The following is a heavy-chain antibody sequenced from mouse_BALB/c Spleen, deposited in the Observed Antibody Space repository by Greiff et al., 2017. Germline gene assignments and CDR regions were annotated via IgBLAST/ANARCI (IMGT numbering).Heavy chain of an antibody. D-gene: IGHD2-14*01. CDR1: GYSITSDYA. V-gene: IGHV3-2*02. CDR2: ISYSGST. Sequence: EVMLVESGPGLVKPSQSLSLTCTVTGYSITSDYAWNWIRQFPGNKLEWMGYISYSGSTSYNPSLKSRISITRDTSKNQFFLQLNSVTTEDTATYYCARSRDYRYSMDYWGQGTSVTVSS. J-gene: IGHJ4*01. CDR3: ARSRDYRYSMDY.